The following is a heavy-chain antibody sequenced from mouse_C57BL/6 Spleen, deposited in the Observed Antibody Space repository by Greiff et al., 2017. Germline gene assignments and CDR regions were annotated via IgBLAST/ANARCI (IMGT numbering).Heavy chain of an antibody. Sequence: QVQLQQPGAELVKPGASVKLSCKASGYTFTSYWMQWVKQRPGQGLEWIGEIDPSDSDTNYNQKFKGKATLTVDTSSSTAYMQLSSLTSEDSAVYYCALLRYFDVWGTGTTLTVSS. V-gene: IGHV1-50*01. J-gene: IGHJ1*03. D-gene: IGHD2-12*01. CDR2: IDPSDSDT. CDR3: ALLRYFDV. CDR1: GYTFTSYW.